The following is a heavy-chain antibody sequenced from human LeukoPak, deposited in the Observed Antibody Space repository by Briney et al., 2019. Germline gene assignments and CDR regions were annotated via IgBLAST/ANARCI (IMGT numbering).Heavy chain of an antibody. D-gene: IGHD2-15*01. Sequence: ASVKVSCKASGYTFTSYGISWVRQAPGQGLEWMGWITAYNGNTDYAQKLQGRVTMTTDTSTNTAYMELRSLRSDDTAVYYCAREAVVVVAPYYFDYWGQGTLVTVSS. CDR3: AREAVVVVAPYYFDY. J-gene: IGHJ4*02. V-gene: IGHV1-18*01. CDR1: GYTFTSYG. CDR2: ITAYNGNT.